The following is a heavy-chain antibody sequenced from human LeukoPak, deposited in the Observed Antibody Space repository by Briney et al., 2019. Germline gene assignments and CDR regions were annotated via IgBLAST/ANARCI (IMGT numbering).Heavy chain of an antibody. CDR1: GGSISSGGYS. CDR2: IYHSGST. J-gene: IGHJ4*02. Sequence: SETLSLTCAVSGGSISSGGYSWSWIRQPPGKGLEWIGYIYHSGSTYYNPSLKSRVTISVDRSKNQFSLKLSSVTAADTAVYYCARDGGYYGSGTFDHWGQGTLVTVSS. V-gene: IGHV4-30-2*01. CDR3: ARDGGYYGSGTFDH. D-gene: IGHD3-10*01.